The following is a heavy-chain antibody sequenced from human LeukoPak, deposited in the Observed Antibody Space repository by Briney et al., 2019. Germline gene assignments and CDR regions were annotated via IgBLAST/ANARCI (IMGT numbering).Heavy chain of an antibody. V-gene: IGHV3-30*03. CDR1: GFTFRSSA. CDR3: ARGTDTKPFWSGYWVDV. D-gene: IGHD3-3*01. Sequence: GGSLRLSCAASGFTFRSSAMHWVRQAPGKGLEWVAVISYDESNKYYADSVKGRFTISRDNSKNTLYLQMNSLRAEDTAVYYCARGTDTKPFWSGYWVDVWGQGTTVTVSS. J-gene: IGHJ6*02. CDR2: ISYDESNK.